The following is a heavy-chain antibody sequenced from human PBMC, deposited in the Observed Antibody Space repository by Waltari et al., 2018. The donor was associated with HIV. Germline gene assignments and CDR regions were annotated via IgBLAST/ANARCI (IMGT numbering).Heavy chain of an antibody. CDR3: ARDKGASDTYKAEYFQH. J-gene: IGHJ1*01. CDR1: RYTLTSYR. D-gene: IGHD1-20*01. Sequence: QLVPSAREMKPPGSAVKVSSKHHRYTLTSYRITCRRLAPGQGFEWVGWISAYNGNTNYAQKFRGRVTLTTDTSTITAYMELRGLRHEDTAIYYCARDKGASDTYKAEYFQHWGRGTLVSVSA. CDR2: ISAYNGNT. V-gene: IGHV1-18*01.